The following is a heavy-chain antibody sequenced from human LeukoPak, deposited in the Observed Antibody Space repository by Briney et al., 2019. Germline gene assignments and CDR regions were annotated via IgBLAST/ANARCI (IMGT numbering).Heavy chain of an antibody. V-gene: IGHV4-34*01. J-gene: IGHJ3*02. CDR3: ARLPDCSSTSCLKGAFDI. CDR1: GGSFSGYY. Sequence: LETLSLTCAVYGGSFSGYYWSWIRQPPGKGLEWIGEINHSGSTNYNPSLKSRVTISVDTSKNQFSLKLSSVTAADTAVYYCARLPDCSSTSCLKGAFDIWGQGTMVTVSS. CDR2: INHSGST. D-gene: IGHD2-2*01.